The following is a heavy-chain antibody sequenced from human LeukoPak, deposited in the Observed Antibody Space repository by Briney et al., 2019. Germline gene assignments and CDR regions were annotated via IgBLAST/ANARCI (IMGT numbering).Heavy chain of an antibody. Sequence: GGSLRLSCAASGFTVSSNYMSWVRQAPGKGLEWVSVIYSGGSTYYADSVKGRFTISRDNSKNTLFLQMNSLRAENTAVYYCARTGKGGSYSDYWGQGTLVTVSS. V-gene: IGHV3-53*01. J-gene: IGHJ4*02. D-gene: IGHD1-26*01. CDR1: GFTVSSNY. CDR3: ARTGKGGSYSDY. CDR2: IYSGGST.